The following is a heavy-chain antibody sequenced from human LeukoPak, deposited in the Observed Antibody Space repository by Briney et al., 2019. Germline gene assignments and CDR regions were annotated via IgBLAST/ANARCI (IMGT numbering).Heavy chain of an antibody. J-gene: IGHJ6*04. D-gene: IGHD3-10*01. V-gene: IGHV4-31*03. CDR2: IYYSGST. CDR3: ARDWLNYGLELDV. CDR1: GGSISSGGYY. Sequence: SETLSLTCIVSGGSISSGGYYWSWIRHHPGKGLEWIGYIYYSGSTYYNPSLKSRVTTPVDTSKNQCSLKVSSGAAADTAVYYCARDWLNYGLELDVWGKGTAVTVSS.